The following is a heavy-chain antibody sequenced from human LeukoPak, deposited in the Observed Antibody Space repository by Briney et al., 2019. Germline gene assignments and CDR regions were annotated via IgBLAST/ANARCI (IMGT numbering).Heavy chain of an antibody. V-gene: IGHV1-69*04. D-gene: IGHD6-13*01. CDR1: GGTFSSYA. CDR3: AKGGIPRDYYGMDV. CDR2: IIPILGIT. J-gene: IGHJ6*02. Sequence: GASVKVSCKASGGTFSSYAISWARQAPGQGLEWMGRIIPILGITNYAQKFQGRVTITADKSTSTAYMELSSLRSEDTAVYYCAKGGIPRDYYGMDVWGQGTTVTVSS.